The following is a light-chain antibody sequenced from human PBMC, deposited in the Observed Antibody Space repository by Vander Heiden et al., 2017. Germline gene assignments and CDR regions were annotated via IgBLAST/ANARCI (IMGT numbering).Light chain of an antibody. CDR2: GAS. CDR3: QQRNNWPPGT. Sequence: EIVLTQSPATLSLSPGERATLSCRTSQSFSSYLAWYQQKPGQAPRLLIYGASNRAAGIPARFSASASGTDFTLTISSLEPEDFAVYYCQQRNNWPPGTFGQGTRLEIK. V-gene: IGKV3-11*01. CDR1: QSFSSY. J-gene: IGKJ2*01.